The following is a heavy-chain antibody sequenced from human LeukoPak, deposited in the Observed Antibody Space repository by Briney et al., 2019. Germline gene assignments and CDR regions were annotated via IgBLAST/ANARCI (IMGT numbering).Heavy chain of an antibody. D-gene: IGHD2-2*01. J-gene: IGHJ4*02. Sequence: ASVKVSCKASGYTFTSYGISWVRQAPGQGLEWMGWISAYNGNTNYAQKLQGRVTMTTDTSTSTAYVELRSLRSDDTAVYYCASRGNCSSTSCPLGYWGQGTLVTVSS. CDR3: ASRGNCSSTSCPLGY. CDR1: GYTFTSYG. V-gene: IGHV1-18*01. CDR2: ISAYNGNT.